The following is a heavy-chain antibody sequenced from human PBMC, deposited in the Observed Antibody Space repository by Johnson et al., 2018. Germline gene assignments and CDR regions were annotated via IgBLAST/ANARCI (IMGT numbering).Heavy chain of an antibody. D-gene: IGHD5-12*01. CDR3: AIRATVPDWAFDI. CDR1: GGSISRYY. J-gene: IGHJ3*02. V-gene: IGHV4-59*03. Sequence: QVQLQESGPGLLKPSETXSLTCTVSGGSISRYYWSWIRQSPGRGLEYIAYIYYSGSTNYNPSLRSRVTISVDTSKNQFSLRLTSVTSAAAALYFCAIRATVPDWAFDIWGQGTMVTVSS. CDR2: IYYSGST.